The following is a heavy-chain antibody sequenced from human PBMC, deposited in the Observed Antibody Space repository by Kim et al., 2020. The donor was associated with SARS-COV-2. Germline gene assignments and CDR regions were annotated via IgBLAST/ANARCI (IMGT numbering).Heavy chain of an antibody. CDR3: ARARLGEGVWDHRLYLDV. D-gene: IGHD3-10*01. V-gene: IGHV3-33*01. CDR2: IWFDGSER. Sequence: GGSLRLSCEVSGFRFRDHAMHWVRQAPGKGLEWMAAIWFDGSERYYTDSMRGRLTISRDNSKNTLHLQMNSLRAEDTAVYYCARARLGEGVWDHRLYLDVGGKGTPGPVSS. J-gene: IGHJ6*04. CDR1: GFRFRDHA.